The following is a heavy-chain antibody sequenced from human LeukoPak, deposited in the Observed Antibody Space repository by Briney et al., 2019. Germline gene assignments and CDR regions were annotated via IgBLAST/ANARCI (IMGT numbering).Heavy chain of an antibody. Sequence: GGSLRLSCAASGFTFSSYSMNWVRQAPGKGLEWVSSISSSSSYIYYADSVKGRFTISRDNAKNSLYLQMNSLRAEDTAVYYCARYYYCSGSYYTYNWFDPWGQGTLVTVSS. CDR2: ISSSSSYI. V-gene: IGHV3-21*01. CDR1: GFTFSSYS. CDR3: ARYYYCSGSYYTYNWFDP. D-gene: IGHD3-10*01. J-gene: IGHJ5*02.